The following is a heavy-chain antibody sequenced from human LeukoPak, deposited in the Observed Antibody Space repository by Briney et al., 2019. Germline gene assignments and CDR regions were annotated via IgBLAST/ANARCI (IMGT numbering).Heavy chain of an antibody. CDR2: VSATGTT. J-gene: IGHJ4*02. V-gene: IGHV4-4*07. CDR3: ARDSTHVQHTSGWSFES. CDR1: GGSISGYY. Sequence: SETLSLTCTVSGGSISGYYWSWVRQPPGEGLEWIGRVSATGTTNYNPSLKSRVTMSVDTSKNQFSLRLNSVTAADTAIYYCARDSTHVQHTSGWSFESWGQGTLVTVSS. D-gene: IGHD6-19*01.